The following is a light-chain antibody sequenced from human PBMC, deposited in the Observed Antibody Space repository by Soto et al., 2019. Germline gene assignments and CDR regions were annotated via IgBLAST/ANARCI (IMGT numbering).Light chain of an antibody. CDR3: QQYNKWPLT. Sequence: ELVMTQSPVTLSVSPGERATLSCRASQSVSGNLAWYPQKPGQAPRLLIYGASTRATGIPARFSGSGSGTEFTLTISSLQSEDFAVYYCQQYNKWPLTFGGGTKVVSK. CDR1: QSVSGN. J-gene: IGKJ4*01. V-gene: IGKV3-15*01. CDR2: GAS.